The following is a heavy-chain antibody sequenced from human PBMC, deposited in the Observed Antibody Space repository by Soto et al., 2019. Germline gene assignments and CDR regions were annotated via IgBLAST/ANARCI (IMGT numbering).Heavy chain of an antibody. CDR1: GFTFSSYS. D-gene: IGHD4-17*01. CDR2: ISSSSSTI. J-gene: IGHJ4*02. Sequence: EVQLVESGGGLVQPGGSLRLSCAASGFTFSSYSMNWVRQAPGKGLEWVSYISSSSSTIYYADSVKGRFTISRDNAKNSLYLQMNSLRDEDTAVYYCARDLRAHYGDCVGAKFDYWVQGTLVTVSS. CDR3: ARDLRAHYGDCVGAKFDY. V-gene: IGHV3-48*02.